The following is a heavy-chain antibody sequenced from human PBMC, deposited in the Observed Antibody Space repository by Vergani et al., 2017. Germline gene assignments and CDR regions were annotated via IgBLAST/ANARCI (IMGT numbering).Heavy chain of an antibody. CDR1: GGTFSSYA. V-gene: IGHV1-69*06. D-gene: IGHD3-10*01. CDR2: IIPIFGTA. Sequence: QVQLVQSGAEVKKPGSSVKVSCKASGGTFSSYAISWVRQAPGQGLEWMGGIIPIFGTANYAQKFQGRVTITADKSTSTAYMELSSLRSEDTAVYYCARDPTYYYGSGDAFDIWGQWTMVTVSS. CDR3: ARDPTYYYGSGDAFDI. J-gene: IGHJ3*02.